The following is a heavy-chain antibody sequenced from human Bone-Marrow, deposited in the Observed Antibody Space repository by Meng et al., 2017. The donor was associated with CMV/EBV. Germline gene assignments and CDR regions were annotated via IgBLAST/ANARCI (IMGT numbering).Heavy chain of an antibody. CDR3: TTDFLGTSGSYYTRRIDY. Sequence: GGSLRLSCTVSGGSISSPHYNWTWIRQPPGKGLEWVGRIRSKTDGGTIDYAAPVRDRFTISRDDSKNTLYLQMNSLKTEDTAVYYCTTDFLGTSGSYYTRRIDYWGQGTLVPVSS. D-gene: IGHD3-10*01. CDR2: IRSKTDGGTI. CDR1: GGSISSPHYN. J-gene: IGHJ4*02. V-gene: IGHV3-15*01.